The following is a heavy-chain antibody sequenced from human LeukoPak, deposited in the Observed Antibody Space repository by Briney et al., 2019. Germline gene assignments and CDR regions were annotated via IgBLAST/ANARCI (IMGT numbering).Heavy chain of an antibody. CDR3: ARGSEMATHFDY. CDR2: IRYDVSNK. J-gene: IGHJ4*02. V-gene: IGHV3-30*02. D-gene: IGHD5-24*01. CDR1: GFTLSIYD. Sequence: GGSLRLSCAASGFTLSIYDIHWVRQTPGKGPERVAFIRYDVSNKYYADSVRGRFTISRDNSKNTLYLQMNSLRAEDTAVYYCARGSEMATHFDYWGQGTLVTVSS.